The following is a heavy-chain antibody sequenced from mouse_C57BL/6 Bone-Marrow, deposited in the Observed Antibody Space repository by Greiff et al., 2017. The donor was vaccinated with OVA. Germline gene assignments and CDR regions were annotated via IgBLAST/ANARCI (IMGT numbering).Heavy chain of an antibody. Sequence: QVQLQQSGAELVKPGASVKMSCKASGYTFTSYWITWVKQRPGQGLEWIGDIYPGSGSTNYNEKFKSKATLTVDTSSSTAYMQLSSLTSEDSAVYYCARLDYYGSRERTDRYFDVWGTGTTVTVSS. V-gene: IGHV1-55*01. CDR1: GYTFTSYW. J-gene: IGHJ1*03. D-gene: IGHD1-1*01. CDR2: IYPGSGST. CDR3: ARLDYYGSRERTDRYFDV.